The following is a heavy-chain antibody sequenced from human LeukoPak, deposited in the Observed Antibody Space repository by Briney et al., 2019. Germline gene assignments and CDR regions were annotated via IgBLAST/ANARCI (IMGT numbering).Heavy chain of an antibody. V-gene: IGHV3-48*01. CDR1: GFTFSSYC. CDR2: ISSSSSTI. D-gene: IGHD3-3*01. CDR3: ARSNDFWSGYMDV. Sequence: GGSLRLSCAASGFTFSSYCLNWFRQAPGKGLVGVSYISSSSSTIYYADSVKRRFTISRDNAKNSLYLQMNSLRAEDTAVYYCARSNDFWSGYMDVWGKGTTVTVSS. J-gene: IGHJ6*03.